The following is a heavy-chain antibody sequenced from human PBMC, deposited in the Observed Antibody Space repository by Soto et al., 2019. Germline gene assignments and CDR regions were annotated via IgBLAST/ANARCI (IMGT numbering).Heavy chain of an antibody. V-gene: IGHV5-51*01. D-gene: IGHD3-3*01. CDR1: GYSFTSYW. J-gene: IGHJ6*02. Sequence: GESLKISCKGSGYSFTSYWIGWVRQMPGKGLEWMGIIYPGDSDTRYSPSFQGQVTISADKSISTAYLQWSSLKASDTAMYYCARCYDFWSCYYTTWGCRDYYGMDVWGQGTTVTVSS. CDR2: IYPGDSDT. CDR3: ARCYDFWSCYYTTWGCRDYYGMDV.